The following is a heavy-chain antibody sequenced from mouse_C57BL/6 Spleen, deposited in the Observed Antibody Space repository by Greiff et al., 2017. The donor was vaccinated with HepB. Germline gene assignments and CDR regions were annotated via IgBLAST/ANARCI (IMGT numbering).Heavy chain of an antibody. J-gene: IGHJ4*01. CDR3: GYGTYKDYAMDY. Sequence: QVQLQQPGAELVKPGASVKLSCKASGYTFTSYWMHWVKQRPGQGLEWIGMIHPNSGSTNYNEKFKSKATLTVDKSSSTAYMQLSSLTSEDSAVYYCGYGTYKDYAMDYWGQGTSVTVSS. CDR2: IHPNSGST. CDR1: GYTFTSYW. D-gene: IGHD2-1*01. V-gene: IGHV1-64*01.